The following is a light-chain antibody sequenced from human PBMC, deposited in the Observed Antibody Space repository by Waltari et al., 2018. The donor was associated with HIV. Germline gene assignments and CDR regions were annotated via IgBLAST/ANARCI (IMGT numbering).Light chain of an antibody. Sequence: DIQVTQSPFTLSALVGDRVTITCRTSQTIDRNLNWYKQKLGRAPDLLNYSVSSLQSGVPARFSGSGSGTSFTLTISSLQLEDFATYYCQQSHAVPITFGQGTRLEIK. CDR1: QTIDRN. J-gene: IGKJ5*01. CDR2: SVS. V-gene: IGKV1-39*01. CDR3: QQSHAVPIT.